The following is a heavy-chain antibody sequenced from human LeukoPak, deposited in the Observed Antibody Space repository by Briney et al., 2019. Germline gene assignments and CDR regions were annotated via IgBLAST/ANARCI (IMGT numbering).Heavy chain of an antibody. CDR3: ETVSGYDILTGYYFGY. CDR2: FDPEDGET. J-gene: IGHJ4*02. V-gene: IGHV1-24*01. D-gene: IGHD3-9*01. CDR1: GYTLTELS. Sequence: ASVKVSCKVSGYTLTELSMHWVRQAPGKGLEWMGGFDPEDGETIYAQKFQGRVTMTEDTSADTAYMELSSLSSEDTAVYYCETVSGYDILTGYYFGYWGQGTLVTVSS.